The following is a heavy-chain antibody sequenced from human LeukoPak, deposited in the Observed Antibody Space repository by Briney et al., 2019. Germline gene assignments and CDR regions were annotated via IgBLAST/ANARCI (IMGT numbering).Heavy chain of an antibody. D-gene: IGHD3-10*01. CDR1: GFTFSSYW. J-gene: IGHJ6*02. CDR3: ARDQHSKVRGVIRNYYYYYGMDV. CDR2: IKQDGSEK. Sequence: GGSLRLSCAASGFTFSSYWMSWVRQAPGKGLEWVANIKQDGSEKYYVDSVKGRFTISRDNAKNSLYLQMNSLRAEDTAVYYCARDQHSKVRGVIRNYYYYYGMDVWGQGTTVTVSS. V-gene: IGHV3-7*03.